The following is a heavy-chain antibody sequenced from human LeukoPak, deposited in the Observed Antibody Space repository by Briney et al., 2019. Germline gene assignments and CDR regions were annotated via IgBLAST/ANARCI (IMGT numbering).Heavy chain of an antibody. V-gene: IGHV3-53*01. CDR3: ARERGRGRDSPWFDY. CDR1: GFIVNGDF. J-gene: IGHJ4*02. D-gene: IGHD1-26*01. CDR2: IYSDGST. Sequence: GGSLRLSCAASGFIVNGDFMSWVRQAPGKRLEWVSVIYSDGSTYYADSVKGRFTISRDNSKNTLDLQMTGLRAEDTAVYYCARERGRGRDSPWFDYWGQGTLVTVSS.